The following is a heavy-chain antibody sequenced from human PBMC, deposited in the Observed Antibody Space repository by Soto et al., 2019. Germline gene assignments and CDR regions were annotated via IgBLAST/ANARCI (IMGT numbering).Heavy chain of an antibody. J-gene: IGHJ6*02. Sequence: AASVKVSCKASGYTFTSYGTSWVRQAPGQGLEWMGWISAYNGNTNYAQKLQGRVTMTTDTSTSTAYMELRSLRSDDTAVYYCARDWVEYSSSSTYYGMDVWGQGTTVTVSS. CDR1: GYTFTSYG. V-gene: IGHV1-18*04. CDR3: ARDWVEYSSSSTYYGMDV. D-gene: IGHD6-6*01. CDR2: ISAYNGNT.